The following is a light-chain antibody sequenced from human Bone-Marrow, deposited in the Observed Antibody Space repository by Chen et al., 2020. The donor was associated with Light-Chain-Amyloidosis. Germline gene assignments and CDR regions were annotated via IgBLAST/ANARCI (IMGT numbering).Light chain of an antibody. CDR1: NSDVGNYNL. CDR2: GDF. V-gene: IGLV2-23*01. CDR3: CAYTGSSTWV. Sequence: QSALTQPASVSGSPGQSITISCTASNSDVGNYNLVSCYQHHPGKAPKLIIYGDFKRPSGVSNRFSGSKSGNTASLTISGLQNEDEAHYHCCAYTGSSTWVFGGGTKLTVL. J-gene: IGLJ3*02.